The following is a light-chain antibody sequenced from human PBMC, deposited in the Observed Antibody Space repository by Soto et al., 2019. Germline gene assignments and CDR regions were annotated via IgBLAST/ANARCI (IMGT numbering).Light chain of an antibody. CDR2: GAS. CDR3: QHYARSPLT. V-gene: IGKV3-20*01. CDR1: QSVTSH. Sequence: EIVLTQSPGTLSLSPGERATLSCRASQSVTSHLAWYQQKPGQAPRLLIYGASSRATGTADRFSGSGSGTDFTLTISRLEHEDFAVYYCQHYARSPLTFGGGTKV. J-gene: IGKJ4*01.